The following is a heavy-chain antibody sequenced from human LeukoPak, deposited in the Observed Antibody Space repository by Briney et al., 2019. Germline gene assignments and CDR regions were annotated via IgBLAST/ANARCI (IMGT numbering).Heavy chain of an antibody. D-gene: IGHD3-22*01. CDR3: AGGYYDSSGYRRLDY. Sequence: SETLSLTCTVSGGSISSSSYYWGWIRQPPGKGLEWIGNIYYSGYTYYNPSLKSRVTISVDTSKNQFSLKLNSVTAADTAVYYCAGGYYDSSGYRRLDYWGQGTLVTVSS. CDR2: IYYSGYT. CDR1: GGSISSSSYY. V-gene: IGHV4-39*07. J-gene: IGHJ4*02.